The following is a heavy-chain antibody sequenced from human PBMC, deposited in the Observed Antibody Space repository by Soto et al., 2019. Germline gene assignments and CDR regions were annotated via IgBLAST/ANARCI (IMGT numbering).Heavy chain of an antibody. J-gene: IGHJ6*02. V-gene: IGHV1-2*04. Sequence: ASVKVSCKASGHTFTGYYMHWVRQAPGQGLEWMGWINPNSGGTNYAQKFQGWVTMTRDTSISTAYMELSRLRSDDTAVYYCARDCSGGSCLYGMDVWGQGTTVTVSS. D-gene: IGHD2-15*01. CDR1: GHTFTGYY. CDR2: INPNSGGT. CDR3: ARDCSGGSCLYGMDV.